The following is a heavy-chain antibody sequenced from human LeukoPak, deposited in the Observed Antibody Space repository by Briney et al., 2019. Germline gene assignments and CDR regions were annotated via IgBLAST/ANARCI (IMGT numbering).Heavy chain of an antibody. CDR2: INPNSRRP. CDR3: ARPIRDSGSYHTHDY. CDR1: GYTFTGCY. J-gene: IGHJ4*02. V-gene: IGHV1-2*02. Sequence: EASVKVSCKASGYTFTGCYIHWVRQAPGQGLEWMVWINPNSRRPNYAQKSQGRVTRPRDTSIRTAYMELSRLRSDRTAVYYCARPIRDSGSYHTHDYWGQGTLVRVSS. D-gene: IGHD1-26*01.